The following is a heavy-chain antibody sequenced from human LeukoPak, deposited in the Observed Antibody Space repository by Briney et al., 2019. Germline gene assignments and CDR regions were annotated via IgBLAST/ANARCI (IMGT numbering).Heavy chain of an antibody. Sequence: GASVKVTCKASGYTFTSYGIGWVRQAPGQGLEWMGWISAYNGNTNYAQKLQGRVTMTTDTSTSTAYMELRSLRSDDTAVYYCARDSRWLQLYVRIDYGGQGTLVTVSS. CDR2: ISAYNGNT. V-gene: IGHV1-18*01. J-gene: IGHJ4*02. CDR1: GYTFTSYG. CDR3: ARDSRWLQLYVRIDY. D-gene: IGHD5-24*01.